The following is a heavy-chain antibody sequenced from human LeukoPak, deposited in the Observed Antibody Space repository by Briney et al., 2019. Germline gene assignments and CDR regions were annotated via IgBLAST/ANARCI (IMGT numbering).Heavy chain of an antibody. CDR2: IYPGESDT. V-gene: IGHV5-51*01. CDR1: GYSFTTYW. CDR3: ARQKGYGLNSFDY. D-gene: IGHD5-12*01. Sequence: GESLKISCKGSGYSFTTYWIGWVRQMPGKGLEWMGIIYPGESDTRYSPSFQGQVTISADKSITTAYLQWSSLKASDTAMYYCARQKGYGLNSFDYWGQGTLVTVSS. J-gene: IGHJ4*02.